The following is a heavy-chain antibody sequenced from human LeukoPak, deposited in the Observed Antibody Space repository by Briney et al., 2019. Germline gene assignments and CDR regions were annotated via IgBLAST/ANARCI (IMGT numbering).Heavy chain of an antibody. CDR3: AKGDQYSRDWFDP. CDR1: GGSMTILY. D-gene: IGHD6-13*01. CDR2: IYDSGST. Sequence: PSETLSLTCSVSGGSMTILYWTWIRQPPGKGLEWIGDIYDSGSTRYNTSLESRVTISVDTSKNQFSLKLSSVTAADTDVYYCAKGDQYSRDWFDPWGQGTLVTVSS. V-gene: IGHV4-59*01. J-gene: IGHJ5*02.